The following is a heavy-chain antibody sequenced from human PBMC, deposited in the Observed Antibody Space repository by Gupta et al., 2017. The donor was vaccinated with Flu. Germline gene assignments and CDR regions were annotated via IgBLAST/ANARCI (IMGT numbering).Heavy chain of an antibody. CDR1: GDSISSSDYY. D-gene: IGHD6-13*01. CDR2: IYYDGTA. J-gene: IGHJ4*02. Sequence: QLLLQESGPGLVKPSETLSLMCTVSGDSISSSDYYWGWLRRPPGKGLEWIGTIYYDGTAYYNPSLKSRVTMSIDTSKNHFSLNPRSVTAADTAVFYCARLLQTAAASTWGRGTLVTVSS. CDR3: ARLLQTAAAST. V-gene: IGHV4-39*02.